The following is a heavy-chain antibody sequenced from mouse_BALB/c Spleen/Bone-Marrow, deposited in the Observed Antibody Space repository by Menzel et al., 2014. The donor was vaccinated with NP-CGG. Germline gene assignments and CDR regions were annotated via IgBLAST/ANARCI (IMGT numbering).Heavy chain of an antibody. J-gene: IGHJ2*01. CDR3: ARSSYGYDRQAYFFDY. CDR2: ISNGSSTI. V-gene: IGHV5-17*02. Sequence: DVQLQESGGGLVQPGGSRKLSCAASGFTFSSFGMHWVRQAPEKGLEWVAYISNGSSTIYYADTVKGRFTISRDNPKNTLFLQMTSLRSEDTAMYYCARSSYGYDRQAYFFDYWGQGTTLTVSS. CDR1: GFTFSSFG. D-gene: IGHD2-2*01.